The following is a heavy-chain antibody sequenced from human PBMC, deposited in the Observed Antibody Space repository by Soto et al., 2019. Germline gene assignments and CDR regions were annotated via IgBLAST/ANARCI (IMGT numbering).Heavy chain of an antibody. J-gene: IGHJ2*01. CDR3: ARERQSMGWYFDL. V-gene: IGHV3-66*01. CDR1: GFTVSSNY. CDR2: IYSGGST. D-gene: IGHD4-4*01. Sequence: EVQLVESGGGLVQPGGSLRLSCAASGFTVSSNYMSWVRQAPGEGLEWVSVIYSGGSTDYADSVKGRFTISRDNSKNALYLHMNSRRAADPAVYYCARERQSMGWYFDLGGRGTLVTVSS.